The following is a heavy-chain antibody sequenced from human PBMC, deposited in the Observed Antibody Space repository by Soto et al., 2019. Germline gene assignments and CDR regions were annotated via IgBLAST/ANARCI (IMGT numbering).Heavy chain of an antibody. CDR1: GFTFSSYW. CDR3: AVAVAGPTAIGY. Sequence: EVQLVESGGGLVQPGGSLRLSCAASGFTFSSYWMHWVRQAPGKGLVWVSRINSDGSSTSYADSVKGRFTISRDNAKNTMYLQMNSLRAEDTAVYYCAVAVAGPTAIGYWGQGTLVTVSS. CDR2: INSDGSST. V-gene: IGHV3-74*01. D-gene: IGHD6-19*01. J-gene: IGHJ4*02.